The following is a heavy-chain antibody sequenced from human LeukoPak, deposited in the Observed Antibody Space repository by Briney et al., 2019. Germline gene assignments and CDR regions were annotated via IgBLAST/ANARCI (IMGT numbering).Heavy chain of an antibody. CDR1: GGSISSHY. CDR2: IYYSGST. D-gene: IGHD6-6*01. V-gene: IGHV4-59*08. CDR3: ARTSSSMDV. Sequence: SETLSLTCTVSGGSISSHYWSWIRQPPGKGLEWIGYIYYSGSTNYNPSLKSRVTISVDTSKNQFSLKLSSVTAADTAVYYCARTSSSMDVWGKGTTVTVSS. J-gene: IGHJ6*03.